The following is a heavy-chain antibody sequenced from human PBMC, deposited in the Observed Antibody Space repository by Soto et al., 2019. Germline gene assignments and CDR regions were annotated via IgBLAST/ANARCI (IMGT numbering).Heavy chain of an antibody. V-gene: IGHV3-30*18. CDR2: ISYDGSNK. CDR1: GFTFSSYG. J-gene: IGHJ4*02. CDR3: AKRAPPHYYDSSGFPDY. Sequence: GGSLRLSCAASGFTFSSYGMHWVRQAPGKGLEWVAVISYDGSNKYYADSVKGRFTISRDNSKNTLYLQMNSLRAEDTAVYYCAKRAPPHYYDSSGFPDYWGQGTLVTVSS. D-gene: IGHD3-22*01.